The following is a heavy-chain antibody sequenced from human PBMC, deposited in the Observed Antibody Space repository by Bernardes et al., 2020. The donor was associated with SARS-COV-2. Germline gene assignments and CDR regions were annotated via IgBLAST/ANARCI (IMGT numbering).Heavy chain of an antibody. CDR2: IDSSGSIR. D-gene: IGHD5-18*01. V-gene: IGHV3-11*01. CDR1: GFTFSDSY. J-gene: IGHJ4*02. CDR3: ARLPWLQLWLQGFYFDF. Sequence: GGSLRLSCAASGFTFSDSYMSWIRQAPGKGPEWVSYIDSSGSIRHYADSVKGRFTISRDNTKNSLYLQMNSLRAEDTAVYYCARLPWLQLWLQGFYFDFWGRGTLVPVSS.